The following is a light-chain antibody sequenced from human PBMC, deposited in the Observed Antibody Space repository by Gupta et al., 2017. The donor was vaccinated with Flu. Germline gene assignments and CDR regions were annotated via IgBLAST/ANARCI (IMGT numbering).Light chain of an antibody. Sequence: VLTTSPATLSLSPGERGTLSCRASQSVGSYLAWYQQKPGQAPRLLTYDTSNRATGIPARFSGSGSGTDFTLTISSLEPEDFAVYYCQQRSNWPITFGHGTRLDIK. V-gene: IGKV3-11*01. CDR3: QQRSNWPIT. J-gene: IGKJ5*01. CDR1: QSVGSY. CDR2: DTS.